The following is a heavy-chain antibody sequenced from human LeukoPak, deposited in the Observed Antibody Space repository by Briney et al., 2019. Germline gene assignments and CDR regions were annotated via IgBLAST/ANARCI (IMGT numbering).Heavy chain of an antibody. V-gene: IGHV6-1*01. J-gene: IGHJ5*01. CDR1: GDSVSSNIGA. CDR3: ARDRVGKLLTSNWFDF. CDR2: TYYRSKWYT. D-gene: IGHD1-26*01. Sequence: SQTLSLTCAISGDSVSSNIGAWNWIRQSPTRGLGWLGRTYYRSKWYTNYAVSVKSRITISPDTSKNQYSLQLNSVTPEDTAVYYCARDRVGKLLTSNWFDFWGQGTLVTVSS.